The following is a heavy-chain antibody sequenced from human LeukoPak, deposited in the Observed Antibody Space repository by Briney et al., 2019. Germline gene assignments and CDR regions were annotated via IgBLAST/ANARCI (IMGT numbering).Heavy chain of an antibody. D-gene: IGHD4-23*01. V-gene: IGHV4-34*01. Sequence: SETLSLTCAVHGGSFSGYRWNWIRQSPEKDLEWIGEINDRGRTNYNPSLKSRVTLSVDTSRKQFSLRLSAVTAADTAIYYCARDPTTVVTLPYYFDFWGQGTLVTVSS. CDR3: ARDPTTVVTLPYYFDF. CDR1: GGSFSGYR. J-gene: IGHJ4*02. CDR2: INDRGRT.